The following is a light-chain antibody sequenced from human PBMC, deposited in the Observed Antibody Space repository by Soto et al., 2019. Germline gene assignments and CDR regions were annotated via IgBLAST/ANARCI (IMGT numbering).Light chain of an antibody. V-gene: IGKV3-20*01. CDR1: QSVSSSY. J-gene: IGKJ1*01. CDR2: GPS. Sequence: EIVLTQSPGTLSLSPGERATLSCRASQSVSSSYLAWYQQKPDQAPRLLIYGPSSRATGIPDRFSGSGSGTDFTLTISRREPEDFAVYYCQQYRTFGQGTKVEIK. CDR3: QQYRT.